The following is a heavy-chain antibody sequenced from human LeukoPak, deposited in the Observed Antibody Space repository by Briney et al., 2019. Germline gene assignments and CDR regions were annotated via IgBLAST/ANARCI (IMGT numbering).Heavy chain of an antibody. D-gene: IGHD3-10*01. CDR1: GFTFSSYE. J-gene: IGHJ4*02. Sequence: PGGSLRLSCVASGFTFSSYEMNWVRQAPGKGLEWVSHISRSGSTIYYADSVKGRFTISRDNAKNSLCLQMNSLRAEDTAVYYCARDRGTGSNSPYYFDYWGQGTLVTVSS. V-gene: IGHV3-48*03. CDR2: ISRSGSTI. CDR3: ARDRGTGSNSPYYFDY.